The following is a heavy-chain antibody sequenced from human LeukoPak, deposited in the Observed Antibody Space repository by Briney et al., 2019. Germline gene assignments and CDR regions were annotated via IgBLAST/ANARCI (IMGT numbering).Heavy chain of an antibody. CDR2: IYYSGST. CDR3: AREGSSPDYGMDV. J-gene: IGHJ6*02. D-gene: IGHD6-6*01. V-gene: IGHV4-59*01. CDR1: GGSISSYY. Sequence: SETLSLTCTVSGGSISSYYWSWIRQPPGKGLEWIGYIYYSGSTNYNPSLKSRVTISVDTSKNQFSLKLSSATAADTAVYYCAREGSSPDYGMDVWGQGTTVTVSS.